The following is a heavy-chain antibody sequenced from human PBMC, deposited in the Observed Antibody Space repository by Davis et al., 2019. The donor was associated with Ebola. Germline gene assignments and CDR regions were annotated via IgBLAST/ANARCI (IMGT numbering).Heavy chain of an antibody. CDR3: ARDRWTDAFDI. V-gene: IGHV4-61*01. Sequence: PSETLSLTCTVSGGSVSSGSYYWSWIRQPPGKGLEWIGYNYYSGSTNYNPSLKSRVTISVDTSKNQFSLKLSSVTAADTAVYYCARDRWTDAFDIWGQGTMVTVSS. CDR1: GGSVSSGSYY. J-gene: IGHJ3*02. D-gene: IGHD3/OR15-3a*01. CDR2: NYYSGST.